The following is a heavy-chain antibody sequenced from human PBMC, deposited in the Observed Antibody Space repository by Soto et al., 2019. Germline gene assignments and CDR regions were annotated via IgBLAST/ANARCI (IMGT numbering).Heavy chain of an antibody. CDR1: GYSFTSYW. J-gene: IGHJ3*02. V-gene: IGHV5-51*01. Sequence: PGESLKISCKGSGYSFTSYWIGWVRQMPGKGLEWMGIIYPGDSDTRYSPSFQGQVTISADKSISTAYLQWSSLKASDTAMYYCAIQGDQQLVRNDAFDIWGQGTMVTVSS. D-gene: IGHD6-13*01. CDR3: AIQGDQQLVRNDAFDI. CDR2: IYPGDSDT.